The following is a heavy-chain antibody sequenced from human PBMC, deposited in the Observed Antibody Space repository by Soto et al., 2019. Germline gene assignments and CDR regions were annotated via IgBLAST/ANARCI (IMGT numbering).Heavy chain of an antibody. Sequence: SETLSLTCAVYGGSFSGYYWSWIRQPPGKGLEWIGEINHSGSTNYNPSLKSRVTISVDTSKNQFSLKLSSVTAADTAVYYCARGGGITGTSRTWFDPWGQGTLVTVSS. CDR1: GGSFSGYY. J-gene: IGHJ5*02. D-gene: IGHD1-7*01. CDR2: INHSGST. CDR3: ARGGGITGTSRTWFDP. V-gene: IGHV4-34*01.